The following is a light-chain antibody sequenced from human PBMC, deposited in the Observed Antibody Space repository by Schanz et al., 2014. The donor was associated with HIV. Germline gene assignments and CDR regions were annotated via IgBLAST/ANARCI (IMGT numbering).Light chain of an antibody. CDR3: HQYATTSWT. V-gene: IGKV1-5*03. CDR1: QYISSW. CDR2: RAS. Sequence: DIQMTQSPSTLSASVGDRVTITCRASQYISSWLAWYQQKPGKAPKLLIYRASDLEIGVPSRFSGSGSGTEFTLTIINVQPDDSATYYCHQYATTSWTFGQGTKVEIK. J-gene: IGKJ1*01.